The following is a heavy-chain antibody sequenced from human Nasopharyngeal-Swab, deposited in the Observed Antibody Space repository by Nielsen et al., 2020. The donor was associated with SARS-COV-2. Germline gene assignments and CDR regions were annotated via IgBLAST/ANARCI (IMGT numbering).Heavy chain of an antibody. J-gene: IGHJ4*02. CDR1: GFTFRSYR. CDR2: INSVETYT. CDR3: AREKGGAAAEAFDH. V-gene: IGHV3-74*01. D-gene: IGHD6-13*01. Sequence: GESLKISCGASGFTFRSYRMHWVRQPPGKGLVWVSRINSVETYTDYADSVKGRFTISRDNAKNTLYLQMNSLRVEDTAVYYCAREKGGAAAEAFDHWGRGTLVTVSS.